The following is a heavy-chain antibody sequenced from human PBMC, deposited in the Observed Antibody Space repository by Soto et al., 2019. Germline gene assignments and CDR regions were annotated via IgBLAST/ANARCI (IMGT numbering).Heavy chain of an antibody. CDR3: ARQRKPVVTQAYFDH. Sequence: KTSETLSLTYIVSGESISSSSYYWGWIRQPPGKGLEWIGSIYYSGRTYYNPSFKSRVTISIDTSKNQFSLKLSSVTATDTAVYYCARQRKPVVTQAYFDHRGQRALVTVSS. CDR2: IYYSGRT. CDR1: GESISSSSYY. J-gene: IGHJ4*02. D-gene: IGHD2-21*02. V-gene: IGHV4-39*01.